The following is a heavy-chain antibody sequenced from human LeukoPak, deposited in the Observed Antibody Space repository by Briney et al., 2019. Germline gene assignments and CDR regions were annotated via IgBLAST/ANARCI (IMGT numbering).Heavy chain of an antibody. CDR1: GFTFSIYG. V-gene: IGHV3-30*18. D-gene: IGHD4-17*01. CDR3: AKDFMGYGDSEGNWFDP. CDR2: ISFDANNK. Sequence: GGSLRLSCAASGFTFSIYGMHWVRQAPGKGLEWVAVISFDANNKFYADSVKGRFTISRDNSKNTLYLQMNSLRAEDTAVYYCAKDFMGYGDSEGNWFDPWGQGTLVTVSS. J-gene: IGHJ5*02.